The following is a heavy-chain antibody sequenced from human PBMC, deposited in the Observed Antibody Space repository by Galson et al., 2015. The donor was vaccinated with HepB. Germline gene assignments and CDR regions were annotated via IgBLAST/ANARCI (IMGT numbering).Heavy chain of an antibody. D-gene: IGHD3-10*01. CDR2: INAGNGNT. J-gene: IGHJ6*02. V-gene: IGHV1-3*01. CDR3: ARVGALLWLGELSGGMDV. Sequence: SVKVSCKASGYTFTSYAMHWVRQAPGQRLEWMGWINAGNGNTKYSQKFQGRVTITRDTSASTAYMELSSLRSEDTAVYYCARVGALLWLGELSGGMDVWGQGTAVTVSS. CDR1: GYTFTSYA.